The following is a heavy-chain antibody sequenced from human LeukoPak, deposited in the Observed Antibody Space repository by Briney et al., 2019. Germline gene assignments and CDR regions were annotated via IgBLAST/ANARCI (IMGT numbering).Heavy chain of an antibody. CDR1: GLTFSNYT. CDR2: VSYGGSIT. CDR3: VATSGSSTN. V-gene: IGHV3-30-3*01. D-gene: IGHD2-2*01. J-gene: IGHJ4*02. Sequence: GGSLRLSCVASGLTFSNYTMHWVRQAPGKGLEWVAAVSYGGSITSCADSVKSRLTISRGNSENTLYLQMNSLRADDTAVYYCVATSGSSTNWGQGTLVTVSS.